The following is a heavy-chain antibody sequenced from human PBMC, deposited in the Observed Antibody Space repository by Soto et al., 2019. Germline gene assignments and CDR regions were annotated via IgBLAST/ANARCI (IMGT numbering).Heavy chain of an antibody. Sequence: PSETLSLTCTVSVGSISSYYWSWIRQPPGKGLEWIGYIYYSGSTNYNPSLKSRVTISVDTSKNQFSLKLSSVTAADTAVYYCARGYYYYMDVWGKGTTVTVSS. CDR1: VGSISSYY. CDR3: ARGYYYYMDV. J-gene: IGHJ6*03. V-gene: IGHV4-59*01. CDR2: IYYSGST.